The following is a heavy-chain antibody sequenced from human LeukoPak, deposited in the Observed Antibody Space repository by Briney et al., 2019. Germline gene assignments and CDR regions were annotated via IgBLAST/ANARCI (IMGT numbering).Heavy chain of an antibody. Sequence: NSSETLSLTCTVSGGSISSSSYYWGWIRQPPGKGLEWIGSIYYSGSTYYNPSLKSRVTISVDTSKNQFSLKLSSVTAADTAVYYCARHDYSSSHAPQWLVRGYYYYMDVWGKGTTVTISS. CDR1: GGSISSSSYY. J-gene: IGHJ6*03. CDR3: ARHDYSSSHAPQWLVRGYYYYMDV. D-gene: IGHD6-19*01. CDR2: IYYSGST. V-gene: IGHV4-39*01.